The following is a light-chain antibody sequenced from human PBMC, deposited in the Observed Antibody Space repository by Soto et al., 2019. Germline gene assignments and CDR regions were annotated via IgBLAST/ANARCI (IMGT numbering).Light chain of an antibody. Sequence: DIQMFQSPSSLSASVGDRFTITCLASESISRHLNWYEQKPGRAPDLLIYAASTLQNGVPSRFTGSGSGTEFTLTITGLQLEDFATYYCQQDYSNLATFGQGTRLEIK. J-gene: IGKJ5*01. CDR3: QQDYSNLAT. V-gene: IGKV1-39*01. CDR1: ESISRH. CDR2: AAS.